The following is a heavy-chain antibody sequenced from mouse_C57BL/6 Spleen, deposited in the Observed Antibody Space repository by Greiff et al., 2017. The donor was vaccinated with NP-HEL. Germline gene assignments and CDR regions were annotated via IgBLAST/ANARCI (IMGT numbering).Heavy chain of an antibody. CDR2: IYPGDGDT. CDR1: GYAFSSSW. V-gene: IGHV1-82*01. J-gene: IGHJ3*01. Sequence: VQLQQSGPELVKPGASVKISCKASGYAFSSSWMNWVKQRPGKGLEWIGRIYPGDGDTNYNGKFKGKATLTADKSSSTAYMQLSSLTSEDSAVYFCARSGLLPFAYWGQGTLVTVSA. D-gene: IGHD2-3*01. CDR3: ARSGLLPFAY.